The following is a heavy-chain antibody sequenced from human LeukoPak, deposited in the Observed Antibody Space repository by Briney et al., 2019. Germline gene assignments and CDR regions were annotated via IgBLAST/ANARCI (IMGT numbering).Heavy chain of an antibody. CDR1: GFTFSSYT. D-gene: IGHD6-13*01. CDR2: ISSSSSTI. J-gene: IGHJ4*02. CDR3: ARDRDSSSWYYFDY. Sequence: GGSLRLSCAASGFTFSSYTMNWVRQAPGKGLEWVSYISSSSSTIYYADSVKGRFTISRDNAKNSLYLQMNSLRAEDTAVYYCARDRDSSSWYYFDYWGQGTLVTVSS. V-gene: IGHV3-48*01.